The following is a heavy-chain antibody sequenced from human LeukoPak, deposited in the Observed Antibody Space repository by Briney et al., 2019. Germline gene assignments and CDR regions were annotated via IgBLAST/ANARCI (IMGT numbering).Heavy chain of an antibody. J-gene: IGHJ4*02. V-gene: IGHV4-4*02. CDR2: IYHSGST. CDR3: ARNIVGATKGDYFDY. D-gene: IGHD1-26*01. Sequence: SGTLSLTCAVSGGSISSDNWWSWVRQPPGKGLEWIGEIYHSGSTNYNPSLQSRVTISVDTSKNQFSLKLSSVTAADTAVYYCARNIVGATKGDYFDYWGQGTLVTVSS. CDR1: GGSISSDNW.